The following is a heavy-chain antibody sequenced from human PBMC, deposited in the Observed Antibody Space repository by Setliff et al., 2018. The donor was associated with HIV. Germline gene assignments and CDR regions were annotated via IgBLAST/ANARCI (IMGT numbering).Heavy chain of an antibody. CDR1: SGSMTSSNYY. D-gene: IGHD3-22*01. Sequence: SETLSLTCAVSSGSMTSSNYYWGWIRQSPGRGLGWIGSISSSGSTTYHPSLRSRVTVSAATSKNQFSLKLTAVTAADTAVYFCARAPHYFDTSGHYSWFYFDYWGQGTLVTVSS. CDR2: ISSSGST. J-gene: IGHJ4*02. CDR3: ARAPHYFDTSGHYSWFYFDY. V-gene: IGHV4-39*07.